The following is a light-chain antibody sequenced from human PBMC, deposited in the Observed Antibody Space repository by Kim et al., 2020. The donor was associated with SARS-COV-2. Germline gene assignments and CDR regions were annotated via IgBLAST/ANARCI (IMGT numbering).Light chain of an antibody. Sequence: LSPGERATLSGRASQSVNNNYLAWYQQKPGQTPRLLIYGASTRATGTPDTFSGSGSVTDFTLTISRLESEDFAVYYCHQYGYSPYTFGQGTKLEI. CDR2: GAS. CDR3: HQYGYSPYT. CDR1: QSVNNNY. J-gene: IGKJ2*01. V-gene: IGKV3-20*01.